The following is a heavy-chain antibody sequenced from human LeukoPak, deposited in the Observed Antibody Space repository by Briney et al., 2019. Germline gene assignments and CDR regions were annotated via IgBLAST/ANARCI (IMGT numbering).Heavy chain of an antibody. CDR2: ISYDGSNK. CDR1: GFTFSSYG. V-gene: IGHV3-30*18. CDR3: AKDKSYGGNSEFDY. D-gene: IGHD4-23*01. Sequence: GGSLRLSCAASGFTFSSYGMHWVRQAPGKGLEWVAVISYDGSNKYYADSVKGRFTISRDNSKNTLYLQMNSLRAEDTAVYYCAKDKSYGGNSEFDYWGQGTLVTVSS. J-gene: IGHJ4*02.